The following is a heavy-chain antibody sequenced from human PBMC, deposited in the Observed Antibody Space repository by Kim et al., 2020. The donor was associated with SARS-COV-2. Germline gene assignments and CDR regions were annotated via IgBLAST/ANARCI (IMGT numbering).Heavy chain of an antibody. CDR1: GYTFTSYY. Sequence: ASVKVSCKASGYTFTSYYMHWVRQAPGQGLEWMGIINPSGGSTSYAQKFQGRVTMTRDTSTSTVYMELSSLRSEDTAVYYCARDGYGGNLVSWFDPWGQGTLVTVSS. J-gene: IGHJ5*02. D-gene: IGHD2-21*02. CDR2: INPSGGST. CDR3: ARDGYGGNLVSWFDP. V-gene: IGHV1-46*01.